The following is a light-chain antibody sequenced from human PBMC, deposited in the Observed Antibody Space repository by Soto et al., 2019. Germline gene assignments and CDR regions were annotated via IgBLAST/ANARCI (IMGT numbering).Light chain of an antibody. CDR3: QSYDSSLSGSA. CDR1: SSNIGAGYD. J-gene: IGLJ1*01. V-gene: IGLV1-40*01. Sequence: VLTQPPSVSGAPGQRVTISCTGSSSNIGAGYDVHWYQQLPGTAPKLLIYGNSNRPSGVPDRFSGSKSGTSASLAITGLQAEDEADYYCQSYDSSLSGSAFGTGTKVTVL. CDR2: GNS.